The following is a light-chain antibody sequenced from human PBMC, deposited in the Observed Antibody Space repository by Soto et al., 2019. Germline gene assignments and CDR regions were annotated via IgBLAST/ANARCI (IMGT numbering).Light chain of an antibody. CDR1: SSDVGGYNY. V-gene: IGLV2-14*01. CDR3: SSYTISNTVI. J-gene: IGLJ2*01. CDR2: GVS. Sequence: QSVLTQPASVSGPPGQSITISCTGTSSDVGGYNYVSWYQHHPGKAPKLMIYGVSYRPSGVSDRFSASKFGNTASLTISGLQAEDEADYYCSSYTISNTVIFGGGTKLTVL.